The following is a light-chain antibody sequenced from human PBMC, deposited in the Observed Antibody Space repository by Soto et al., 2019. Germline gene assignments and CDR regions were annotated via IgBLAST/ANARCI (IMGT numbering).Light chain of an antibody. CDR1: QSVGSF. V-gene: IGKV3-15*01. CDR3: QQYDNWPPYT. Sequence: ETVITQSPATLSVSPGERATLSCRASQSVGSFLAWYQQKPGQAPRLLIYGASTRATGIPARFSGSGSGTEFTLTIISLQSEDFAVYYCQQYDNWPPYTFGQGTKVDIK. J-gene: IGKJ2*01. CDR2: GAS.